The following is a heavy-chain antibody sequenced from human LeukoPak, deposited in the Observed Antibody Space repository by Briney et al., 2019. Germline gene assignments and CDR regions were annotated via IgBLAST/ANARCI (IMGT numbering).Heavy chain of an antibody. D-gene: IGHD3-10*01. CDR2: ISYDATNK. J-gene: IGHJ3*02. CDR1: GFTFSSYG. Sequence: PGRSLRLSCAASGFTFSSYGIHWVRQAPGKGLEWVAFISYDATNKYFTDSVKGRFTISRDNSEKTLYLQMNSLRPEDTAVYYCAKESWSTDSGKWAFDIWGQGTMVTVSS. CDR3: AKESWSTDSGKWAFDI. V-gene: IGHV3-30*18.